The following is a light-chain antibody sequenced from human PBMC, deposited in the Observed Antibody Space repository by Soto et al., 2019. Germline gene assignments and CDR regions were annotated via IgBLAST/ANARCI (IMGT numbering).Light chain of an antibody. CDR1: SSDIGGYNY. V-gene: IGLV2-14*01. CDR3: CSYRSGSTLV. Sequence: QSALTQPASVSESPGRSITFSCTGTSSDIGGYNYVSWYQQHPGKAPKLMIYDVSTRPSGISSRFSGSKSGNTASLTISGFQAEDEADYYCCSYRSGSTLVFGGGTKVTVL. CDR2: DVS. J-gene: IGLJ3*02.